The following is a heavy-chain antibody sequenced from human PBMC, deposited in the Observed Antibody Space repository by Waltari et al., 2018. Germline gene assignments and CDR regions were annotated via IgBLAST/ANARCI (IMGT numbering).Heavy chain of an antibody. CDR2: IYYSGST. CDR1: GGSISSYY. J-gene: IGHJ4*02. V-gene: IGHV4-59*12. Sequence: QVQLQESGPGLVKPSETLSLTCTVSGGSISSYYWSWIRQPPGKGLEWIGYIYYSGSTNYNPSLKSRVTISVDTSKNQFSLKLSSVTAADTAVYYCAREGEMTRAFDYWGQGTLVTVSS. CDR3: AREGEMTRAFDY. D-gene: IGHD4-17*01.